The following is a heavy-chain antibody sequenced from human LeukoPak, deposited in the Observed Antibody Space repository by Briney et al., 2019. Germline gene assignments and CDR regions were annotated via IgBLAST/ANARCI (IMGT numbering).Heavy chain of an antibody. V-gene: IGHV4-39*01. CDR3: ARRHDYGDYLPFDY. Sequence: SETLSLTCTVSGGSISSSSYYWGWIRQPPGRGLEWIGSIYYSGSTYYNPSLKSRVTISVDTSKNQFSLKLSSVTAADTAVYYCARRHDYGDYLPFDYWGQGTLVTVSS. J-gene: IGHJ4*02. CDR2: IYYSGST. D-gene: IGHD4-17*01. CDR1: GGSISSSSYY.